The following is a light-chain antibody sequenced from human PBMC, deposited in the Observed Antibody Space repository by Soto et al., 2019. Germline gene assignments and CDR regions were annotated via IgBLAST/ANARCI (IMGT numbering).Light chain of an antibody. Sequence: EIVLTQSPGTLSLSPGDRATLSCRASQSLSVSYIAWYQQKLGQAPRLLIYSTSTRAAGIPDRFTGRGSGTHFTLAISRLEPEDFAVYYCHQFADSPQTFGQGTTVEV. V-gene: IGKV3-20*01. CDR2: STS. J-gene: IGKJ1*01. CDR1: QSLSVSY. CDR3: HQFADSPQT.